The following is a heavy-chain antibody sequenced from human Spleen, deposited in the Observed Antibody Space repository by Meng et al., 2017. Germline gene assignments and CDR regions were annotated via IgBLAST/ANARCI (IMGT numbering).Heavy chain of an antibody. J-gene: IGHJ4*02. CDR1: GFSFSNYW. CDR3: AKEIRPNDY. V-gene: IGHV3-7*04. Sequence: GESLKISCAASGFSFSNYWMSWVRQVPGKGLEYVANIKQDGSEKYYVDSVKGRFSISRDNAKNSLYLQMNSLRAEDTAVYYCAKEIRPNDYWGQGTLVTVSS. CDR2: IKQDGSEK.